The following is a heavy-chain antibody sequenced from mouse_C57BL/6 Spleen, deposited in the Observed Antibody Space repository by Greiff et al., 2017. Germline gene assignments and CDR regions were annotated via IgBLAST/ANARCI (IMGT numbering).Heavy chain of an antibody. J-gene: IGHJ4*01. CDR3: ARQNLPRMDY. Sequence: QVHVKQPGAELVKPGASVKLSCKASGYTFTSYWMQWVKQRPGQGLEWIGEIDPSDSYTNYNQKFKGKATLTVDTSSSTAYMQLSSLTSEDSAVYYCARQNLPRMDYWGQGTSVTVSS. CDR1: GYTFTSYW. V-gene: IGHV1-50*01. CDR2: IDPSDSYT. D-gene: IGHD3-1*01.